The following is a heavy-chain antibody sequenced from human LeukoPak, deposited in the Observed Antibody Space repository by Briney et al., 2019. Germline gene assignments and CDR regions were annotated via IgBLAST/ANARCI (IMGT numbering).Heavy chain of an antibody. CDR1: GFTFSSYW. CDR3: AKVGKTYYDFWSGASGMDV. Sequence: GGSLRLSCAASGFTFSSYWMSWVRQTPGKVLEWVANIKQDGSEKYYVDSVKGRFTISRDNAKNSLYLQMNSLRAEDTTVYYCAKVGKTYYDFWSGASGMDVWGKGTTVTVSS. J-gene: IGHJ6*03. CDR2: IKQDGSEK. V-gene: IGHV3-7*01. D-gene: IGHD3-3*01.